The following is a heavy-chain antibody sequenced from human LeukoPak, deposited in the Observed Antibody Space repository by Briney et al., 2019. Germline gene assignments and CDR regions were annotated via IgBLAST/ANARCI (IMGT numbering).Heavy chain of an antibody. CDR1: GDSTSSYY. J-gene: IGHJ4*02. D-gene: IGHD6-6*01. CDR3: ARARWYSSSPPFDY. Sequence: KTSETLSLTCTVSGDSTSSYYWSWIRQPPGKGLEWIGGINHSGSTNYNPSLKSRVTISVDTSKNQFSLKLSSVTAADTAVYYCARARWYSSSPPFDYWGQGTLVTVSS. V-gene: IGHV4-34*01. CDR2: INHSGST.